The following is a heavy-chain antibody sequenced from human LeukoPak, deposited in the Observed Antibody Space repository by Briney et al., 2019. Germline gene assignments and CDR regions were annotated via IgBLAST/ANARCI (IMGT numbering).Heavy chain of an antibody. CDR3: ARGRGYYHDY. CDR2: IYMSGST. V-gene: IGHV4-4*07. J-gene: IGHJ4*02. Sequence: SSETLSLTCTVSGGSISSYDWSWIRQPAGKRLEWIGRIYMSGSTDYNPSLKSRVTMSVDTSKNHFSLKLSSVTAADTAMYSCARGRGYYHDYWGQGTLVTVSS. D-gene: IGHD3-22*01. CDR1: GGSISSYD.